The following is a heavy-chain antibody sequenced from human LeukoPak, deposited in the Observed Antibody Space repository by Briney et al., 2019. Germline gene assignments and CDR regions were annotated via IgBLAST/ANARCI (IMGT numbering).Heavy chain of an antibody. CDR1: GFTFSSYA. CDR2: ISYDGSNK. V-gene: IGHV3-30*04. Sequence: GRSLRLSCAASGFTFSSYAMHWVRQAPGKGLEWVAVISYDGSNKYYADSVKGRFTISRDNSKNTLYLQMNSLRAEDTAVYYCASPRRGYGTHDAFDIWGQGTMVTVSS. CDR3: ASPRRGYGTHDAFDI. D-gene: IGHD6-25*01. J-gene: IGHJ3*02.